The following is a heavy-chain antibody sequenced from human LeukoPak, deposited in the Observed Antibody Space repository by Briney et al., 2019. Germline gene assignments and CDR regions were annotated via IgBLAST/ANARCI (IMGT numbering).Heavy chain of an antibody. V-gene: IGHV1-2*06. D-gene: IGHD3-22*01. CDR3: ARLVGYYDSSGEFDY. Sequence: ASVKVSCKASGYTFTGYYMHWLRQAPGQGLEWMGRINPNSGGTNYAQKFQGRVTMTRDTSISTAYMELSRLRSDDTAVYYCARLVGYYDSSGEFDYWGQGTLVTVSS. CDR2: INPNSGGT. CDR1: GYTFTGYY. J-gene: IGHJ4*02.